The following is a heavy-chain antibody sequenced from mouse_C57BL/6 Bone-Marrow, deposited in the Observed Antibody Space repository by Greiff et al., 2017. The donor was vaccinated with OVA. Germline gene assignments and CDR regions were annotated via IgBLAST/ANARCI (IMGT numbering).Heavy chain of an antibody. CDR1: GFNIKDDY. J-gene: IGHJ2*01. CDR3: TTYYYGSSSDY. CDR2: IDPENGDT. D-gene: IGHD1-1*01. V-gene: IGHV14-4*01. Sequence: EVQLVESGAELVRPGASVKLSCTASGFNIKDDYMHWVKQRPEQGLEWIGWIDPENGDTEYASKFQGKATITADTSSNTAYLKLSSLTSEDTAVYYCTTYYYGSSSDYWGQGTTLTVSS.